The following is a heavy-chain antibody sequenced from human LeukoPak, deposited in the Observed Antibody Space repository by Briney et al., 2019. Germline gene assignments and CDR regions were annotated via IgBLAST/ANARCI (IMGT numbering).Heavy chain of an antibody. D-gene: IGHD3-22*01. Sequence: PGGSLRLSCAASGFTFSSYAMSWVRQAPGKGLEWVSDINGSGGSTYYADSVKGRFTISRDNSKNTLYLQMNSLRAEDTAVYYCARAQPMTYYYDSSGYGQFDYWGQGTLVTVSS. CDR1: GFTFSSYA. CDR3: ARAQPMTYYYDSSGYGQFDY. V-gene: IGHV3-23*01. J-gene: IGHJ4*02. CDR2: INGSGGST.